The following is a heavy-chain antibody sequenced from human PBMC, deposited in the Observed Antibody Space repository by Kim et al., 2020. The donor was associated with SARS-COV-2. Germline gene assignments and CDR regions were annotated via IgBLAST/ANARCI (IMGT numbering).Heavy chain of an antibody. CDR2: IHKCGSS. D-gene: IGHD2-8*02. CDR1: GGSFSGHY. CDR3: ARGRAGVGPAPILVIGPHYGYFIMDV. V-gene: IGHV4-34*01. J-gene: IGHJ6*02. Sequence: SETLSLTCAVYGGSFSGHYWSWSRQRPRPGLELIGEIHKCGSSKSNQSLTRQVSMSVDTSKTKFSLKLSSVTATDTGLYDYARGRAGVGPAPILVIGPHYGYFIMDVWGHGTTVTVSS.